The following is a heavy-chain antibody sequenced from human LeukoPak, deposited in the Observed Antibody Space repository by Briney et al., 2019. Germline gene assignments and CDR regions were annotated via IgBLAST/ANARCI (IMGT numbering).Heavy chain of an antibody. D-gene: IGHD3-22*01. CDR1: GGSISSSSYY. CDR2: IYYSGST. V-gene: IGHV4-39*01. Sequence: SETLSLTCTVSGGSISSSSYYWGWIRQPPGKGLEWIGSIYYSGSTYYNPSLKSRVTISVDTSKNQFSLKLSSVTAADTAVYYCANIGGYYYGVGGGMDVWGQGTTVTVSS. CDR3: ANIGGYYYGVGGGMDV. J-gene: IGHJ6*02.